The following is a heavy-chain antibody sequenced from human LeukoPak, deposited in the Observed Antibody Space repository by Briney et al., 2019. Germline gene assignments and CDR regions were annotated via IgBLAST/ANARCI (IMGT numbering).Heavy chain of an antibody. J-gene: IGHJ5*02. CDR2: INHSGST. CDR3: ARFYSGSYRTPSA. V-gene: IGHV4-34*01. CDR1: GGSFSGYY. D-gene: IGHD1-26*01. Sequence: SETLSLTCAVYGGSFSGYYWSWIRQPPGKGLEWIGEINHSGSTNYNPSLKSRVTISVDTSKNQFSLKLSSVTAADTAVYCCARFYSGSYRTPSAWGQGTLVTVSS.